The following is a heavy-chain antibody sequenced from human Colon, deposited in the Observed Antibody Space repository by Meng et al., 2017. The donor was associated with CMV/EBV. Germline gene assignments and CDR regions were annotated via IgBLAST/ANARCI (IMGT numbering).Heavy chain of an antibody. D-gene: IGHD5-12*01. CDR1: GGSVSSGEYY. Sequence: SETLSLTCTVSGGSVSSGEYYWTWIRQPPGKGLEWIASIYYSGSTYYNPSLKSRVTISIDTSKNQFSLKLSSVTAADTAVYYCARESLPVASRANYLDYWGQGTLVTVSS. V-gene: IGHV4-39*07. CDR3: ARESLPVASRANYLDY. J-gene: IGHJ4*02. CDR2: IYYSGST.